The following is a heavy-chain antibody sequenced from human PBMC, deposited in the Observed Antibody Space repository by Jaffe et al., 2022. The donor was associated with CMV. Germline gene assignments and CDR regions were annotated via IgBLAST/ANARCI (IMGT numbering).Heavy chain of an antibody. J-gene: IGHJ4*02. CDR3: AKWGASRYSSLPYFDY. CDR1: GFTFSSYA. CDR2: ISGSGGST. Sequence: EVQLLESGGGLVQPGGSLRLSCAASGFTFSSYAMSWVRQAPGKGLEWVSAISGSGGSTYYADSVKGRFTISRDNSKNTLYLQMNSLRAEDTAVYYCAKWGASRYSSLPYFDYWGQGTLVTVSS. V-gene: IGHV3-23*01. D-gene: IGHD6-13*01.